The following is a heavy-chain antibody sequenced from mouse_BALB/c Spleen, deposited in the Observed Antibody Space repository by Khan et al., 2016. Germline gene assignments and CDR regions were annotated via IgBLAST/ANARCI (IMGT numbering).Heavy chain of an antibody. CDR3: AFYGSMYYFDY. V-gene: IGHV1-9*01. CDR1: GYTFSSYW. J-gene: IGHJ2*01. Sequence: QVQLQQSGAELMKPGASVKISCKATGYTFSSYWIEWVKQRPGHGLEWIGEILPGSGSTNYNEKFKGKATFTADTSSNTAYMQLSSLTSEDSAVSYCAFYGSMYYFDYWGHCPTLTVSS. CDR2: ILPGSGST. D-gene: IGHD1-1*01.